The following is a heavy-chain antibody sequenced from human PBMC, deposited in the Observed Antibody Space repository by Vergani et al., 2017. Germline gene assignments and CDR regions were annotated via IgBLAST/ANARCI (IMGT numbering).Heavy chain of an antibody. Sequence: QVQLVESGGGVVQPGRSLRLSCAASGFTFSSYAMHWVRQAPGKGLEWVAVISYDGSNKYYADSVKGRFTISRDNSKNTLYLQMNSLRAEDTAVYYCARIEAGDYYDSSGFYYFDDWGQGTLVTVSS. CDR2: ISYDGSNK. J-gene: IGHJ4*02. V-gene: IGHV3-30-3*01. CDR1: GFTFSSYA. CDR3: ARIEAGDYYDSSGFYYFDD. D-gene: IGHD3-22*01.